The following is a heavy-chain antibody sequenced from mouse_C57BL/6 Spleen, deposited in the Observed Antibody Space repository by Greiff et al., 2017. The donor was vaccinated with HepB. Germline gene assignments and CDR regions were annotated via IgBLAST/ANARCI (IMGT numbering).Heavy chain of an antibody. D-gene: IGHD2-4*01. J-gene: IGHJ4*01. CDR3: SSGYYYYDDYAIDY. V-gene: IGHV1-64*01. Sequence: QVQLQQPGAELVKPGASVKLSCKASGYTFTSYWMHWVKQRPGQGLEWIGMIHPNSGSTNYNEKFKSKATLTVDKASSTAYMQLSSLTSEYSAVYYCSSGYYYYDDYAIDYWGQGTSVTVSS. CDR1: GYTFTSYW. CDR2: IHPNSGST.